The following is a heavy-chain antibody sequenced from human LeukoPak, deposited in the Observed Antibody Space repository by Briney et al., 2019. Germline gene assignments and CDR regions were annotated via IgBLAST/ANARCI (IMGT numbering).Heavy chain of an antibody. CDR1: GFTFSSYS. CDR3: ARAEFCSSTSCSRGSLFDY. Sequence: GGSLRLSCAASGFTFSSYSMNRVRQAPGKGLEWVSSISSSSSYIYYADSVKGRFTISRDNAKNSLYLQMNSLRAEDTAVYYCARAEFCSSTSCSRGSLFDYWGQGTLVTVSS. V-gene: IGHV3-21*01. CDR2: ISSSSSYI. J-gene: IGHJ4*02. D-gene: IGHD2-2*01.